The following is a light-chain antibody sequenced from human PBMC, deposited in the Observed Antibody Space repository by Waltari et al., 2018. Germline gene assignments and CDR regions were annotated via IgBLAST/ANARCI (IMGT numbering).Light chain of an antibody. J-gene: IGKJ4*01. CDR3: QQYDIAPLT. Sequence: EIVLTQSPGTLSLSPGERATLSCRPSQTVRTTYLAWYQQKPAQAPTPLIYGASSRATGIPDRFSGSGAETDCSLAISNLAPEAFELDYCQQYDIAPLTFDGATKVETK. V-gene: IGKV3-20*01. CDR1: QTVRTTY. CDR2: GAS.